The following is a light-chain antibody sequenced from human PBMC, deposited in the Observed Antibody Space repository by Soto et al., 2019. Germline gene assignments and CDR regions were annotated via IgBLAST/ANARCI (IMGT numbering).Light chain of an antibody. J-gene: IGLJ1*01. Sequence: QSVVPQPPSASGTPGQGVTISCFGSSSNIGSNYVYWYQQLPGTAPKLLIYRNNQRPSGVPDRFSGSKSGTSASLAISGLRSEDEADYYCAAWDDSLSGGVFGTGTKVTVL. CDR3: AAWDDSLSGGV. V-gene: IGLV1-47*01. CDR1: SSNIGSNY. CDR2: RNN.